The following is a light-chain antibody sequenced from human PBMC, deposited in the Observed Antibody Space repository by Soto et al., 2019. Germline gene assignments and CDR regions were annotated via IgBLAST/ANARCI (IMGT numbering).Light chain of an antibody. CDR3: QQRSDWLA. CDR2: DAS. J-gene: IGKJ4*01. V-gene: IGKV3-11*01. CDR1: QSVSSF. Sequence: EIVLTQSPATLSLSPGERATLSCTTSQSVSSFLAWYQQKPGQAPRLLIYDASNRATGIPARFSGSGSGTDFTLTSSSLESEDFAIYYCQQRSDWLAFGGGTKVEIK.